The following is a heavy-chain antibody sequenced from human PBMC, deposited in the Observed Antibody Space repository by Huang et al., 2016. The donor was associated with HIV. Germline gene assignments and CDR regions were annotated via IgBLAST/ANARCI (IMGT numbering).Heavy chain of an antibody. J-gene: IGHJ4*02. V-gene: IGHV3-23*01. D-gene: IGHD6-13*01. CDR3: AKADSGAAAGSLVDY. Sequence: EVQLLESGGGLVQPGGSLRLSCAASGFTFSSYAMSWVRQAAGKGRECVSSITGRGRSSYYADSVKGRFTISRDNSKNTLYLQMNSLRAEDTAIYYCAKADSGAAAGSLVDYWGQGTLVTVSS. CDR1: GFTFSSYA. CDR2: ITGRGRSS.